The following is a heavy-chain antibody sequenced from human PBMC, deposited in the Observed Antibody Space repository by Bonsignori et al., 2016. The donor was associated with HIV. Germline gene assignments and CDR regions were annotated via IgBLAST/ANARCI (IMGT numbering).Heavy chain of an antibody. CDR1: GGSFSGYY. V-gene: IGHV4-34*01. Sequence: SQTLSLTCAVYGGSFSGYYWSWIRQPPGKGLEWIGEINHSGSTNYNPSLKSRVTISVDTSKNQFSLKLSSVTAADTAVYYCARGDRSTVVIDYWGQGTLVTVSS. CDR3: ARGDRSTVVIDY. CDR2: INHSGST. D-gene: IGHD4-23*01. J-gene: IGHJ4*02.